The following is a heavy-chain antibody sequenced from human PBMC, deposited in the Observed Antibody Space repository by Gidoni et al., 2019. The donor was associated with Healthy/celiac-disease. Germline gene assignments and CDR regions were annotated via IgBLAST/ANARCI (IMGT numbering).Heavy chain of an antibody. Sequence: EVQLLESGGGLVQPGGSLRLSCAASGFTFSSYAMSWVRQAPGKGLEWVSAISGRGGSTYYADSVKGRFTISRDNSKNTLYLQMNSLRAEDTAVYYCAKVSAYSSHEYYFDYWGQGTLVTVSS. D-gene: IGHD6-13*01. V-gene: IGHV3-23*01. J-gene: IGHJ4*02. CDR2: ISGRGGST. CDR3: AKVSAYSSHEYYFDY. CDR1: GFTFSSYA.